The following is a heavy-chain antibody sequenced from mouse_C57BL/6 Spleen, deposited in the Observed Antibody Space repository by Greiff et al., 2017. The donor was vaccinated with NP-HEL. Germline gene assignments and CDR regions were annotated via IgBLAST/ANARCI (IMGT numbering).Heavy chain of an antibody. V-gene: IGHV1-50*01. D-gene: IGHD2-1*01. CDR1: GYTFTSYW. CDR3: AYGNHWYFDV. Sequence: QVHVKQPGAELVKPGASVKLSCKASGYTFTSYWMQWVKQRPGQGLEWIGEIDPSDSYTNYNQKFKGKATLTVDTSSSTAYMQLSSLTSEDSAVYYCAYGNHWYFDVWGTGTTVTVSS. CDR2: IDPSDSYT. J-gene: IGHJ1*03.